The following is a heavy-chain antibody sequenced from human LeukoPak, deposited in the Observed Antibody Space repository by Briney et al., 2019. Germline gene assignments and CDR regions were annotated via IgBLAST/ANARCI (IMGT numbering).Heavy chain of an antibody. J-gene: IGHJ4*02. CDR2: INPSGGST. CDR1: GYTFTSYY. D-gene: IGHD6-19*01. V-gene: IGHV1-46*01. CDR3: ARDISSGGPRTRTEALFDY. Sequence: GASVKVSCKASGYTFTSYYMHWVRQAPGQGLEWMGIINPSGGSTSYAQKFQGRVTMTRDMSTSTVYMELSSLRSEDTAVYYCARDISSGGPRTRTEALFDYWGQGTLVTVSS.